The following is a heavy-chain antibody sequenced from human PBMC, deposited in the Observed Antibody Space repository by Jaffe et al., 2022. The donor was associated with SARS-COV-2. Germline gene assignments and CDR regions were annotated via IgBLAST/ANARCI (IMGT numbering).Heavy chain of an antibody. CDR1: GFSLSSNGVG. CDR3: AHNVYIIGHGHYFDL. J-gene: IGHJ2*01. CDR2: IYWNDDK. V-gene: IGHV2-5*01. D-gene: IGHD3-16*01. Sequence: QITLRETGPKLVKPAQTLTLTCTFSGFSLSSNGVGVGWIRQSPGKAPEWLALIYWNDDKRYSPSLKSRLSITHDSTRDQVVLTVTNVDPVDTATYYCAHNVYIIGHGHYFDLWGRGTLVTVSS.